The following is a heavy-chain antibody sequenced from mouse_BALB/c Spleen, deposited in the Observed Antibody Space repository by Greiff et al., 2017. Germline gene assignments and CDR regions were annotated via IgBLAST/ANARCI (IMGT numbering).Heavy chain of an antibody. V-gene: IGHV5-6*02. CDR2: ISSGGSYT. Sequence: EVKVVESGGDLVKPGGSLKLSCAASGFTFSSYGMSWVRQTPDKRLEWVATISSGGSYTYYPDSVKGRFTISRDNAKNTLYLQMSSLKSEDTAMYYCARGMITTKDAMDYWGQGTSVTVSS. CDR3: ARGMITTKDAMDY. J-gene: IGHJ4*01. D-gene: IGHD2-4*01. CDR1: GFTFSSYG.